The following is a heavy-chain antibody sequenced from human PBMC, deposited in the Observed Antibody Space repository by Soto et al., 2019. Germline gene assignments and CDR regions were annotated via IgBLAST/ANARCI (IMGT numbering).Heavy chain of an antibody. Sequence: SVKVSCKASGFTFTSSAMQWVRQARGQRLEWIGWIVVGSGNTNYAQKFQERVTITRDMSTSTAYMELSSLRSEDTAVYYCAADGGGSSPNYYMDVWGKGTTVTVSS. V-gene: IGHV1-58*02. CDR2: IVVGSGNT. CDR3: AADGGGSSPNYYMDV. J-gene: IGHJ6*03. CDR1: GFTFTSSA. D-gene: IGHD6-13*01.